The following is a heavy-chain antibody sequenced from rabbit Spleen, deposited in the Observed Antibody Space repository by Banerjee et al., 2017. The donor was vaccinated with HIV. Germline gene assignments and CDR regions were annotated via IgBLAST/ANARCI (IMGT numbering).Heavy chain of an antibody. J-gene: IGHJ4*01. V-gene: IGHV1S40*01. Sequence: QSLEESGGDLVKPGASLTLTCTASGLDFSSSYWICWVRQAPGKGLEWIACIDSRSSGVTHYASWARGRFTVSTTSSTTVTLQMTSLTAADTATYFCARDAAGREDFNLWGPGTLVTVS. D-gene: IGHD4-2*01. CDR2: IDSRSSGVT. CDR3: ARDAAGREDFNL. CDR1: GLDFSSSYW.